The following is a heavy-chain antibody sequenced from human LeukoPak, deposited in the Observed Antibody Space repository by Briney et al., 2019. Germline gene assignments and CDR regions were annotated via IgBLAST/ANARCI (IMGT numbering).Heavy chain of an antibody. CDR2: ISGSGGST. V-gene: IGHV3-23*01. Sequence: PGGSLRLSCAASGFTSSSYAMSWVRQAPGKGPEWVSGISGSGGSTYYADSVKGRFTISRDNAKNSLYLQMNSLRAEDTAVYYCARDRGYDILTGYYDYWGQGTLVTVSS. CDR1: GFTSSSYA. D-gene: IGHD3-9*01. J-gene: IGHJ4*02. CDR3: ARDRGYDILTGYYDY.